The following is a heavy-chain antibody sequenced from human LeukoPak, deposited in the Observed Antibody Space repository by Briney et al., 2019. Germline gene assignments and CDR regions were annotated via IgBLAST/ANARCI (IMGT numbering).Heavy chain of an antibody. CDR3: ARDRAVNYYYGMDV. J-gene: IGHJ6*02. Sequence: GGSLRLSCAASGFTVSSNYMSWVRQAPGKGLEWVSVIYSGGSTYYADSVKGRFTISRDNSKNTLYLQMNSLRAEDTAVYYCARDRAVNYYYGMDVWGQGTTVTVSS. CDR1: GFTVSSNY. CDR2: IYSGGST. V-gene: IGHV3-66*01.